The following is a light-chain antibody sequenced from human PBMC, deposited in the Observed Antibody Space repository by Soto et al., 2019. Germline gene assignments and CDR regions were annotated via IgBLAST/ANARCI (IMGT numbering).Light chain of an antibody. V-gene: IGKV3-15*01. CDR2: GAS. CDR1: QSVSTN. Sequence: EIVMTHSPATLSVSPVERATLSCRASQSVSTNLAWYQQKPGQAPRLLMYGASTRATGLPASFSGSGSGTEFFLTISSLQSEDFAVYYCQQYHKWPLTFGGGTKVDIK. CDR3: QQYHKWPLT. J-gene: IGKJ4*01.